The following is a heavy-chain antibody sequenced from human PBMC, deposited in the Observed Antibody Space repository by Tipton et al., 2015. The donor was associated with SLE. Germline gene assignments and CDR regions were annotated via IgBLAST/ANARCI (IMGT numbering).Heavy chain of an antibody. Sequence: TLSLTCTVSNGSINLYYWSWIRQSPGKGLEYIGHVYYLGATNYSPSFESRVAMSVDTSKNQFSLRLRSVTAADTAGYYCARLAHYNSNWYLGVWGQGSLVTVSS. CDR3: ARLAHYNSNWYLGV. CDR2: VYYLGAT. V-gene: IGHV4-59*08. CDR1: NGSINLYY. D-gene: IGHD3-22*01. J-gene: IGHJ4*02.